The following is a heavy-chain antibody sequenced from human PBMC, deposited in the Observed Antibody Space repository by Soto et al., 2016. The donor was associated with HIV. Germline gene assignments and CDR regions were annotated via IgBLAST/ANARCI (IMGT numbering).Heavy chain of an antibody. Sequence: VQLVESGGGVVQPGRSLRLSCAASEFTFTTYGMHWVRQAPGKGLEWVAVIWYDGSNKYYADSVKGRFTISRDNSKNTLYLQMNSLRAEDTAVYYCARGTYYMVRESLHLDYWGQGTLVTVSS. CDR2: IWYDGSNK. J-gene: IGHJ4*02. CDR1: EFTFTTYG. V-gene: IGHV3-33*01. CDR3: ARGTYYMVRESLHLDY. D-gene: IGHD3-10*01.